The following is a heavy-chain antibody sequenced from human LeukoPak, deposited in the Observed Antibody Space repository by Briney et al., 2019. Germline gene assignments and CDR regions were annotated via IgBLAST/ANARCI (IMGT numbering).Heavy chain of an antibody. J-gene: IGHJ4*02. D-gene: IGHD1-26*01. CDR2: ISPNSGGT. Sequence: ASVKVSCKASGYTFIDYYMHWVRQAPGRGLEWIGWISPNSGGTKYVQKFQGRVTMTRDTSITTVYMELSGLSFDDTAVYYCARGGGRYSVDYWGQGTLVTVSS. CDR3: ARGGGRYSVDY. V-gene: IGHV1-2*02. CDR1: GYTFIDYY.